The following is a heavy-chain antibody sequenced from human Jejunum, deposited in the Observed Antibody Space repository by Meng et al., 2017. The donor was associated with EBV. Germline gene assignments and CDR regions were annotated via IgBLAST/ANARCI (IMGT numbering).Heavy chain of an antibody. Sequence: QVQLGQSGAEVRKPGASVKVSFKASGYTFTTYAFHWLRQGPGQGFEWMGWVSAYNGNTEYPQKFQGRVAMTTDTSTTTVYMELRSLRPDDTATYYCVRTSVYSSGFSDFWGQGTLVTVSS. V-gene: IGHV1-18*01. D-gene: IGHD6-19*01. J-gene: IGHJ4*02. CDR1: GYTFTTYA. CDR2: VSAYNGNT. CDR3: VRTSVYSSGFSDF.